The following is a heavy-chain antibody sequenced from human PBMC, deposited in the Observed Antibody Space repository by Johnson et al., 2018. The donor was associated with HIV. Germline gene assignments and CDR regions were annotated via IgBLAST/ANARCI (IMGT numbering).Heavy chain of an antibody. V-gene: IGHV3-30*02. J-gene: IGHJ3*02. CDR2: IRYDGSNK. D-gene: IGHD5-18*01. Sequence: QVHLVESGGGVVQPGGSLRLSCAASGFTFSSYGMHWVRQAPGKGLEWVAFIRYDGSNKYYADSVKGRFTISRDNSKNTLYLQMNSLRAEDTAVYYCALDGRRGYSYVWGHDAFDIWGQGTMVTVSS. CDR3: ALDGRRGYSYVWGHDAFDI. CDR1: GFTFSSYG.